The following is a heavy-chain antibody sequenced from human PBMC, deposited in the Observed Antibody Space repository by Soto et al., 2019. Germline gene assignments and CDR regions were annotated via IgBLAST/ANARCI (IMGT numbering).Heavy chain of an antibody. V-gene: IGHV1-18*01. J-gene: IGHJ4*01. CDR3: ARDLRVVVAATSPGGVRR. D-gene: IGHD2-15*01. CDR1: GYTFTSYG. CDR2: ISAYNGNT. Sequence: GASVKVSCKASGYTFTSYGISWVRQAPGQGLEWMGWISAYNGNTNYAQKLQCRLTMTTDASRSTAYMELRSLRSDDTAVYYCARDLRVVVAATSPGGVRRWGKGSLVTSPQ.